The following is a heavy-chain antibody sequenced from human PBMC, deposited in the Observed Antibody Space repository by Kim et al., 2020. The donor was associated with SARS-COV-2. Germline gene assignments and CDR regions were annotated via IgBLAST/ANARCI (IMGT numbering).Heavy chain of an antibody. CDR3: SGSYYFDY. J-gene: IGHJ4*02. V-gene: IGHV4-34*01. CDR2: SGST. D-gene: IGHD5-12*01. Sequence: SGSTNYNPSLKSRVTISVDTSKNQFSLKLSSVTAADTAVYYCSGSYYFDYWGQGTLVTVSS.